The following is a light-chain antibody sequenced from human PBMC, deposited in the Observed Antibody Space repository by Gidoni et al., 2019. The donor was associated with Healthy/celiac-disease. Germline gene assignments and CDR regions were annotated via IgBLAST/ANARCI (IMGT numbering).Light chain of an antibody. V-gene: IGKV2-28*01. CDR2: LGS. J-gene: IGKJ2*01. Sequence: DIVMTQSPLSLPVTPGEPASISCRSSQSLRHSNGYNYVDWYLQKPGQSPQLLIYLGSNRASGVPDRFSGSGSGTDFTLKISRVEAEDVGVYYCMQALQTPMYTFGQGTKLEIK. CDR1: QSLRHSNGYNY. CDR3: MQALQTPMYT.